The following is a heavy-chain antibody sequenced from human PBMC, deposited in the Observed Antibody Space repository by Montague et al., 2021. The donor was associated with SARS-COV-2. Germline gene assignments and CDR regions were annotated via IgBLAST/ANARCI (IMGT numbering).Heavy chain of an antibody. CDR2: IWNDGSKD. Sequence: SLRLSCAASGFTFSSYDMHWVRQGPGKGLEWVAFIWNDGSKDLYTDSAXGRFTVSRDNSKSTLYLQMSSLRADDTALYYCARAIKSTVTATPDGWFDPWGQGTLVTVSS. V-gene: IGHV3-33*08. J-gene: IGHJ5*02. CDR3: ARAIKSTVTATPDGWFDP. D-gene: IGHD4-17*01. CDR1: GFTFSSYD.